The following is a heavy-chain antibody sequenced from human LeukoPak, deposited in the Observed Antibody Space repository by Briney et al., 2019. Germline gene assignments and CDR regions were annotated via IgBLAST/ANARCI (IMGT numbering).Heavy chain of an antibody. Sequence: PSETLSLTCTVSGGSISSGSYYWSWIRQPAGKGLEWIGRIYTSGSTNYNPSLKSRVTISVDTSKNQFSLKLSSVTAADTAVYYCAREGSSWLIDAFDIWGQGTMVTVSS. CDR1: GGSISSGSYY. CDR2: IYTSGST. J-gene: IGHJ3*02. D-gene: IGHD6-13*01. CDR3: AREGSSWLIDAFDI. V-gene: IGHV4-61*02.